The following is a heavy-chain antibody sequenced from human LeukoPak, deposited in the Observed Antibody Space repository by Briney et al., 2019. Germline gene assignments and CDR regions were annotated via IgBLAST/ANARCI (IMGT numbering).Heavy chain of an antibody. CDR1: GASISSSSYY. Sequence: SETLSLTCTVSGASISSSSYYWGWIRQPPGKGLEWIGSIYYSGSTYYNPSLRSQVTISVDTSKNQFSLRLSSVTAADTAVYYCARHQSGYDFDYGGQGPRVTVSS. J-gene: IGHJ4*02. CDR3: ARHQSGYDFDY. D-gene: IGHD5-12*01. CDR2: IYYSGST. V-gene: IGHV4-39*01.